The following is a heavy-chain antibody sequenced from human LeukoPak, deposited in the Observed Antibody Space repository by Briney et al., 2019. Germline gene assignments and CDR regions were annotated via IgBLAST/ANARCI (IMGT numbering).Heavy chain of an antibody. CDR1: GGSISSYY. CDR3: AGDSSSAGGGYYCYYYMDV. CDR2: IYYSGST. J-gene: IGHJ6*03. V-gene: IGHV4-59*01. D-gene: IGHD6-6*01. Sequence: PSETLSLTCTVSGGSISSYYWSWIRQPPGKGLEWIGYIYYSGSTNYNPSLKSRVTISVDTSKNQFSLKLSSVTAADTAVYYFAGDSSSAGGGYYCYYYMDVWGKGTTVTVSS.